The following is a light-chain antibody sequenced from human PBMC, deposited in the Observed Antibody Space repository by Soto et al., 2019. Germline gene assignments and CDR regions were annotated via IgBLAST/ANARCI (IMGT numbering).Light chain of an antibody. CDR3: QQYGISPRT. CDR1: QSVSSSY. J-gene: IGKJ2*01. Sequence: EIVLTQSPGTLSLSPGVRATLSCRASQSVSSSYLAWYQQKPGQAPWLLICGASSRATGIPDRFSGSGSGTDFTLTISRLGPEDFAVYYCQQYGISPRTFGQGTKLEIK. CDR2: GAS. V-gene: IGKV3-20*01.